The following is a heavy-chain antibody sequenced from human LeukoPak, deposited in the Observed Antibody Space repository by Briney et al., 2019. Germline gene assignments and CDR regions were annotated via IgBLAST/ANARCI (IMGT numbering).Heavy chain of an antibody. CDR3: ARAHGWLLLHQSNWFDP. CDR2: IYHSGST. CDR1: GGSISSGGYS. J-gene: IGHJ5*02. D-gene: IGHD3-22*01. Sequence: PSETLSLTCAVSGGSISSGGYSWSWIRQPPGKGLEWIGYIYHSGSTYYNPSLKSRVTISVDRSKNQFSLKLSSVTAADTAVYYCARAHGWLLLHQSNWFDPWGQRTLVTVSS. V-gene: IGHV4-30-2*01.